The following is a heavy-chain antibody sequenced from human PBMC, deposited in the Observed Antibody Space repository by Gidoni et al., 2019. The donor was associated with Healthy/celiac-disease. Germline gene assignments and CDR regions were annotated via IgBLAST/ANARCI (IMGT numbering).Heavy chain of an antibody. CDR2: IKQDGSEK. Sequence: EVQLVESGGGLVQPGGSLSLSCAASGFTFRSYWTSWVRQAPGKGLEWVANIKQDGSEKYYVDSVKGRFTISRDNAKNSLYLQMNSLRAEDTAVYYCASFIAAAGWAPFDYWGQGTLVTVSS. CDR1: GFTFRSYW. J-gene: IGHJ4*02. V-gene: IGHV3-7*01. CDR3: ASFIAAAGWAPFDY. D-gene: IGHD6-13*01.